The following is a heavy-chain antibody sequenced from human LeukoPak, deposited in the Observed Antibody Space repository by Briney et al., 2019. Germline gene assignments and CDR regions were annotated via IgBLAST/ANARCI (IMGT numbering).Heavy chain of an antibody. D-gene: IGHD5-18*01. CDR2: IYPGDSDT. CDR1: GYSFTNYW. Sequence: GESLKISCKASGYSFTNYWIVWVRPMPRKRLEWMGIIYPGDSDTRYSTSFQGQVTISADKSISTAYLQLTSLKASDTAMYYCARRVLGYSYEFYFDYWGRGTLVTVSS. CDR3: ARRVLGYSYEFYFDY. V-gene: IGHV5-51*01. J-gene: IGHJ4*02.